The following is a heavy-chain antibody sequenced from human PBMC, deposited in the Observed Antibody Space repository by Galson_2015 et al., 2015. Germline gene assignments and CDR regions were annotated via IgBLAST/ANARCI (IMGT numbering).Heavy chain of an antibody. D-gene: IGHD5-24*01. J-gene: IGHJ3*02. V-gene: IGHV1-2*04. CDR1: GYTFTDYY. Sequence: SVKVSCKASGYTFTDYYMHWVRQAPGQGLEWMGWLNPNSGGTNYAQKFQDWVTMTRDTSINTAYVDLSRLRSDDTAMYYCARGRWNDAFDIWGQGTMVTVSS. CDR2: LNPNSGGT. CDR3: ARGRWNDAFDI.